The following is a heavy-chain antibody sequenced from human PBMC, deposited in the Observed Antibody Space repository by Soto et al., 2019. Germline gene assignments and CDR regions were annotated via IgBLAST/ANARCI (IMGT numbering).Heavy chain of an antibody. J-gene: IGHJ4*02. D-gene: IGHD3-9*01. Sequence: VGSLRLSCAASGFTFSSYWMNWVRQAPGKGLEWVANIKPDGSAKYYVDSVQGRFTISRDNAKNSLYLQMNSLRAEDTAVYYCARGYFDWLFYFDQWGQGSLVTVSS. CDR3: ARGYFDWLFYFDQ. CDR2: IKPDGSAK. CDR1: GFTFSSYW. V-gene: IGHV3-7*03.